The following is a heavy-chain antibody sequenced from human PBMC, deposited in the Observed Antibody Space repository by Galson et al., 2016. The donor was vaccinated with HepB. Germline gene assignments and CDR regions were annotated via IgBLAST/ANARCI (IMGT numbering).Heavy chain of an antibody. D-gene: IGHD2-8*01. CDR1: GFSLATSGVG. CDR3: AHNSCTNGVCYNEFDAYFDD. CDR2: IYWDDDK. V-gene: IGHV2-5*02. J-gene: IGHJ4*02. Sequence: PALVKPTQTLTLTCTFSGFSLATSGVGVGWIRQSPGKAPEWLALIYWDDDKRFNPSLKSRLTITKDTSKNQVVLTMTNMDPVDTATYYCAHNSCTNGVCYNEFDAYFDDWGQGTLVTVSS.